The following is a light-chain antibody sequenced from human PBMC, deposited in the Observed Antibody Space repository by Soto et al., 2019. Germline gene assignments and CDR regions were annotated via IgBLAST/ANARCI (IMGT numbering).Light chain of an antibody. CDR1: QSVSSN. Sequence: EIVMTQSPATLSVSPGERATLSCRASQSVSSNLAWYQQKPGQAPRLLIYGVSTRATGIPARFSGSGSGTEFTLTISSLRSEDFAVYFCQQYNNWPPVTFGQGTKLEIK. V-gene: IGKV3-15*01. J-gene: IGKJ2*01. CDR2: GVS. CDR3: QQYNNWPPVT.